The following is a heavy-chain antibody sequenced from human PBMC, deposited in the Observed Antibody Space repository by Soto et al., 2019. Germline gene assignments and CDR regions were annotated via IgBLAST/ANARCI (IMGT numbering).Heavy chain of an antibody. CDR1: GITYTTYA. V-gene: IGHV1-3*04. CDR2: INTGNGNT. D-gene: IGHD5-12*01. CDR3: ARAISGYVS. J-gene: IGHJ5*02. Sequence: QVQLVQSGAEVKKPGASVKVACKASGITYTTYAIHWVRQAPGQGLEWMGWINTGNGNTRYSQRFQGRVTLTTDTSASTAYMDASSLTSEDTAVYYCARAISGYVSWGQGTLITVSS.